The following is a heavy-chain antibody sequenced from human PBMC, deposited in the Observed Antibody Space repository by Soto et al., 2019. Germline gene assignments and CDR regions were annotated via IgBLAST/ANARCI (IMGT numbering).Heavy chain of an antibody. CDR2: IRGSGGST. V-gene: IGHV3-23*01. CDR1: GFTFSSYA. Sequence: EVQLLESGGGLVQPGGSLRLSCAASGFTFSSYAMRWVRQAPGKGLEWVSAIRGSGGSTYYADSVKGRFTISRDNSKNTLYLQMNGLRAEDTAGYYCARVHSSSRDYWGQGTLVTVSS. J-gene: IGHJ4*02. D-gene: IGHD6-13*01. CDR3: ARVHSSSRDY.